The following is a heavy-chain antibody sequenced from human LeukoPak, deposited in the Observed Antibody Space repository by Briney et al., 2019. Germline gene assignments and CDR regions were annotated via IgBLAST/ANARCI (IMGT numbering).Heavy chain of an antibody. CDR1: GGSISSGSYY. J-gene: IGHJ5*02. V-gene: IGHV4-61*02. Sequence: SETLSLTCTVSGGSISSGSYYWSWIRQPAGKGLEWIGRIYTSGSTNYNPSLKSRVTMSVDTSKNQFSLKLSSVTAADTAVYYCARRTSVEGSGSYTWFDPWGQGTLVTVSS. CDR3: ARRTSVEGSGSYTWFDP. CDR2: IYTSGST. D-gene: IGHD3-10*01.